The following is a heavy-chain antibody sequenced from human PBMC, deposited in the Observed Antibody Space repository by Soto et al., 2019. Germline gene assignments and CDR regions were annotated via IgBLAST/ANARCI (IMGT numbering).Heavy chain of an antibody. V-gene: IGHV4-31*03. CDR3: ARAPHRGSNFDY. CDR2: IYYSGST. D-gene: IGHD3-10*01. J-gene: IGHJ4*02. Sequence: SETLSLNCTVSGGSISSGGYYWSWIRQHPGKGLEWIGYIYYSGSTYYNPSLKSRVTISVDTSKNQFSLKLSSVTAADTAVYYCARAPHRGSNFDYWGQGTLVTVSS. CDR1: GGSISSGGYY.